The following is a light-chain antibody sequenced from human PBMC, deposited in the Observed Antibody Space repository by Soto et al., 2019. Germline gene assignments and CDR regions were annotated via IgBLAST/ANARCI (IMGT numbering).Light chain of an antibody. J-gene: IGKJ4*01. CDR1: QSVGNN. CDR2: ATS. V-gene: IGKV3-15*01. CDR3: QQYGAWPLT. Sequence: EIVVTQSPATLSVSPGERATLSCRASQSVGNNFAWYQQKPGQAPRLLIFATSTRATGVPARFSGSGSGTEFTHTLSSLQSEDCAVYYCQQYGAWPLTFGGVAKVEIE.